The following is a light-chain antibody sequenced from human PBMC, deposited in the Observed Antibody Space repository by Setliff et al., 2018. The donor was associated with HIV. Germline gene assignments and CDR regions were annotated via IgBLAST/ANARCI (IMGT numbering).Light chain of an antibody. J-gene: IGKJ4*01. CDR1: QSVLYNSNNKNY. CDR2: WAS. Sequence: DIVMTQFRDSLAVSLRERATMNCRSSQSVLYNSNNKNYLAWYQQRPGQPPKLLTYWASTRESGVPDRFSGSGSWTDFTLTISSLQTEYAAVYYCQQYYDIPLTVGGVTKVDSK. V-gene: IGKV4-1*01. CDR3: QQYYDIPLT.